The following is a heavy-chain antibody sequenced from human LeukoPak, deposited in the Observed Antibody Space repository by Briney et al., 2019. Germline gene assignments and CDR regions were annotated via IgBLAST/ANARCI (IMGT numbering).Heavy chain of an antibody. CDR2: IYYSGST. V-gene: IGHV4-59*12. J-gene: IGHJ6*03. CDR3: ARVRPDGYSYGYDYYYYYYMDV. D-gene: IGHD5-18*01. CDR1: GGSISSYY. Sequence: SETLSLTCTVSGGSISSYYWSWIRQPPGKGLEWIGYIYYSGSTNYNPSLTSRVTISVDTSKNQFSLKLSSVTAADTAVYYCARVRPDGYSYGYDYYYYYYMDVWGKGTTVTVSS.